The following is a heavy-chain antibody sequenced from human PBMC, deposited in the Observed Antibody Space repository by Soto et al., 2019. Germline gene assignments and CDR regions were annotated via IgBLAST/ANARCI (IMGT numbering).Heavy chain of an antibody. CDR2: IKVDSGYT. Sequence: QLQLVQSAADVKKPGASVRVSCKAYGYPFIKYGISWIRQAPEQGLEWMGWIKVDSGYTNYAQKFQGRLTITADTSSDTAFMELRSLRLDDTAVYLCATSSDTEFDTWGQGALVSVSS. CDR3: ATSSDTEFDT. D-gene: IGHD3-9*01. V-gene: IGHV1-18*04. CDR1: GYPFIKYG. J-gene: IGHJ5*02.